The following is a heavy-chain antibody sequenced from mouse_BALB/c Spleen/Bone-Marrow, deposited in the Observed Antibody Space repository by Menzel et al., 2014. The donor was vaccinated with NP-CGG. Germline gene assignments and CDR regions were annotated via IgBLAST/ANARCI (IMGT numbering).Heavy chain of an antibody. CDR1: GYTFTSYV. V-gene: IGHV1-14*01. CDR3: ARGGRYDGAWFAY. D-gene: IGHD2-14*01. Sequence: VQLQQSGPELVKPGASVKMSCKASGYTFTSYVMHWVKQKPGQGLEWIGYINPYNDGTKYNEKFKGKATLTSDKSSGTAYMELSSLTSEDSAVYYCARGGRYDGAWFAYWGQGTLVTVSA. J-gene: IGHJ3*01. CDR2: INPYNDGT.